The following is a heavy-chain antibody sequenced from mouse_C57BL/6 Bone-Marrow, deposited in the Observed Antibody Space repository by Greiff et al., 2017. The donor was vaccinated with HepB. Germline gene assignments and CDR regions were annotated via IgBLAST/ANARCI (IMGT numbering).Heavy chain of an antibody. D-gene: IGHD4-1*01. CDR2: IRLKSDNYAT. J-gene: IGHJ3*01. V-gene: IGHV6-3*01. Sequence: EVQGVESGGGLVQPGGSMKLSCVASGFTFSNYWMNWVRQSPEKGLEWVAQIRLKSDNYATHYAESVKGRFTISRDDSKSSVYLQMNNLRAEDTGIYYCTVSGRGFAYGGQGTLVTVSA. CDR3: TVSGRGFAY. CDR1: GFTFSNYW.